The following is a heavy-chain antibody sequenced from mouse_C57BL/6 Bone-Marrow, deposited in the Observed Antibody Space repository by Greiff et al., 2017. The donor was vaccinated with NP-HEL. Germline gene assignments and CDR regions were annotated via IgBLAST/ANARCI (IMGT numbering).Heavy chain of an antibody. CDR2: IDPENGDT. CDR1: GFNIKDDY. J-gene: IGHJ4*01. CDR3: TTGGSSPYAMDY. Sequence: VQLKESGAELVRPGASVKLSCTVSGFNIKDDYMHWVKQRPEQGLEWIGWIDPENGDTEYASKFQGKATITADISSNTAYLQLSSLTSEDTAVYYCTTGGSSPYAMDYWGQGTSVTVSS. V-gene: IGHV14-4*01. D-gene: IGHD1-1*01.